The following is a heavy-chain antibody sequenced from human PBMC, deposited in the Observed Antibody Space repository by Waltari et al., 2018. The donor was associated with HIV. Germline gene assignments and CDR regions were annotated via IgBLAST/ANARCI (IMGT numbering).Heavy chain of an antibody. CDR2: IYTRGST. Sequence: QVQLQESGPGLVKPSEPLSLTCTVPGCPFSISSWSWIRQPAGKGLEWIGRIYTRGSTNYNPSLKSRVTMSVDTSKNQFSLKLSSVTAADTAVYYCARGLPTEKENDYWGQGTLVTVSS. CDR3: ARGLPTEKENDY. CDR1: GCPFSISS. V-gene: IGHV4-4*07. J-gene: IGHJ4*02. D-gene: IGHD2-21*02.